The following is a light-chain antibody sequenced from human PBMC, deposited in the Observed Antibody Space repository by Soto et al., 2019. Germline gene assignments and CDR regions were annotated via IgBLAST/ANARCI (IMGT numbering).Light chain of an antibody. V-gene: IGKV3-11*01. Sequence: EIVLTQSPATLSLSPGERATLSCRASQSVSSYFAWYQQKPGQAPRLLIYDASNRATGIPARFSGSGSGTDFTLTISSLEPGDFAVYYCQQRSNWPRTFGQGTKVEIK. CDR1: QSVSSY. J-gene: IGKJ1*01. CDR2: DAS. CDR3: QQRSNWPRT.